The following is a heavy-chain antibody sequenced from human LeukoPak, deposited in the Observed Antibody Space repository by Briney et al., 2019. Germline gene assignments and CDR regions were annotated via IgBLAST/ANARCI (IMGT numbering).Heavy chain of an antibody. Sequence: GAPVKVSCKASSYTFTSYGISWLRQAPGQGLEWMGWISAYNGNTNYAQKFQGRVTMTRDTSISTAYMELSSLRSDDTAVYYCARDHLGAVDIWGQGTMVTVSS. CDR1: SYTFTSYG. V-gene: IGHV1-18*01. CDR2: ISAYNGNT. CDR3: ARDHLGAVDI. J-gene: IGHJ3*02.